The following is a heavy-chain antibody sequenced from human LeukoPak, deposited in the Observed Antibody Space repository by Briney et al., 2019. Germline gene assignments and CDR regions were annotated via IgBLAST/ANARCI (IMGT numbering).Heavy chain of an antibody. V-gene: IGHV3-13*01. CDR2: IGTVGDT. CDR1: GFTFSDYD. Sequence: GGSLRLSCAASGFTFSDYDMHWVRQVTGRGLEWVSTIGTVGDTYYRDSVKGRFTISRENANNSLYLQMNSLRGGDTAVYYCARFGPDAFDIWGPGIMVTVSS. D-gene: IGHD3-16*01. CDR3: ARFGPDAFDI. J-gene: IGHJ3*02.